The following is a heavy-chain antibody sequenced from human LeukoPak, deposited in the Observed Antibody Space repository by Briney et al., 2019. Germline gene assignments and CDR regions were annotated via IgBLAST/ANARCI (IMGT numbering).Heavy chain of an antibody. Sequence: GGSLRLSCAASGFTFSSYEMNWVRQAPGKGLEWVSYISSSGSTIYYADSVKGRFTISRDNAKNSLYLQMNSLRAEDTAVYYCAGQYSGYVYQPGEAAYWGQGTLVTVSS. CDR1: GFTFSSYE. D-gene: IGHD5-12*01. CDR2: ISSSGSTI. V-gene: IGHV3-48*03. J-gene: IGHJ4*02. CDR3: AGQYSGYVYQPGEAAY.